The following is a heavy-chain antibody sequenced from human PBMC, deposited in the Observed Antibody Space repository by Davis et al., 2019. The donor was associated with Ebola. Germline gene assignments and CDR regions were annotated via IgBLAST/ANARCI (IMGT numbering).Heavy chain of an antibody. CDR2: IIPMVGTA. Sequence: AASVKVSCKASGGTFSTYDINWVRQAPGQGLEWMGRIIPMVGTATYAQKFQGRVTITVDKSTSTAYMEMNGLRSEDTAVYYCARDLGRYDDHWGQGTLVTVSS. CDR3: ARDLGRYDDH. J-gene: IGHJ4*02. V-gene: IGHV1-69*04. CDR1: GGTFSTYD. D-gene: IGHD1-26*01.